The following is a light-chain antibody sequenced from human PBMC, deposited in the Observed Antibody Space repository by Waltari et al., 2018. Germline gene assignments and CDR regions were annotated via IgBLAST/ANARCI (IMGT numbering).Light chain of an antibody. CDR3: HQYGGAPYT. CDR2: GAF. J-gene: IGKJ2*01. Sequence: EIVLTQSPGTLSLSPGGRATLSCRASHGVTNNFLAWYQHKLGQGPRLLIYGAFLRATGVPDRFSGSGSGTDFTLTISRLEPEDFAVYFCHQYGGAPYTFGQGTKLEIK. V-gene: IGKV3-20*01. CDR1: HGVTNNF.